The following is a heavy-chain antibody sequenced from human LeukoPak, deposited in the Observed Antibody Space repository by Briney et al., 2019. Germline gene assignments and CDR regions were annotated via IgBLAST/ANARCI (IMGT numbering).Heavy chain of an antibody. CDR2: ISSSSGTI. CDR3: TRGRGTDY. CDR1: GFTFSSYN. Sequence: GGSLRLSCAASGFTFSSYNMNWVRQAPGKGLEWVSYISSSSGTIYYADSVKGRFTISRDNAKSSLYLQMNSLRDEDTAVYFCTRGRGTDYWGQGTLVTVSS. J-gene: IGHJ4*02. D-gene: IGHD3-10*01. V-gene: IGHV3-48*02.